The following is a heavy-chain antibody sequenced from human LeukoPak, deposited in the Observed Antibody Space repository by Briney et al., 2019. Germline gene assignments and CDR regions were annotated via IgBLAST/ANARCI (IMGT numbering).Heavy chain of an antibody. Sequence: SETPSLTCTVSGGSISTSYWSWIRQPPGKGLEWIGYIYYSGGTNYNPSLKSRVTISVDTSKNQFSLKLSSVTAADTAVYYCARHAYGTAMADIDYWGQGTLVTVSS. J-gene: IGHJ4*02. D-gene: IGHD5-18*01. CDR2: IYYSGGT. CDR3: ARHAYGTAMADIDY. CDR1: GGSISTSY. V-gene: IGHV4-59*08.